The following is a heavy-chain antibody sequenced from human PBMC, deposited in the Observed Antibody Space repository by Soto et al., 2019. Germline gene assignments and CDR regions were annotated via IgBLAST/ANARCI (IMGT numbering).Heavy chain of an antibody. V-gene: IGHV3-74*01. CDR1: GFTFSYYW. CDR3: AGGDRGAFDL. CDR2: IHSDGSST. J-gene: IGHJ3*01. Sequence: EVQLVESGGGLVRPGGSLRLSCAASGFTFSYYWMHWVRQAPGKGLVWVSRIHSDGSSTTYADFVKGRFIISRDNARNTLDLQMNSVRVEDTAVYYCAGGDRGAFDLWGQGTVVTVSS. D-gene: IGHD1-26*01.